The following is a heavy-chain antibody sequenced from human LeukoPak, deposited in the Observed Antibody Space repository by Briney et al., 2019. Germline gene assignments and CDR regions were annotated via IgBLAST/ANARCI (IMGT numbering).Heavy chain of an antibody. CDR3: ARDELDAVDI. J-gene: IGHJ3*02. CDR2: IWYDGSNK. Sequence: GGSLRLSCAASGFTFGSHGMHWVRQAPGKGLEWVAVIWYDGSNKYCADSVKGRFTISRDNSKNTLYLQMNSLRAEDTAVYYCARDELDAVDIWGQGTMVTVSS. D-gene: IGHD1-7*01. V-gene: IGHV3-33*01. CDR1: GFTFGSHG.